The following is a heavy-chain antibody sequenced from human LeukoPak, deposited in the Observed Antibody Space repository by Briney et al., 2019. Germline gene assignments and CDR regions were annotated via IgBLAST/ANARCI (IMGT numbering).Heavy chain of an antibody. CDR3: ARGVGFGEPDGYFDY. CDR1: GFTFSSYG. D-gene: IGHD3-10*01. V-gene: IGHV3-30*03. CDR2: ISYDGSNK. Sequence: GGSLRLSCAASGFTFSSYGMHWVRQAPGKGLEWVAVISYDGSNKHYADSVKGRFTISRDNSKNTLYLEMNSLRAEDTAVYYCARGVGFGEPDGYFDYWGQGTLVTVSS. J-gene: IGHJ4*02.